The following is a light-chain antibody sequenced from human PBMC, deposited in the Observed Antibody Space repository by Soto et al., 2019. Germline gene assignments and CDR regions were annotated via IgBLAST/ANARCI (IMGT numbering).Light chain of an antibody. Sequence: EIGLTQSPATLSLSPGERATLSCRASQSVSSYLAWYQQKPGQAPRLLIYDASNRATGIPARFSGSGSGTDFTLTISSLEPEDFAVYYCQQRSNLPLTFGGLTKV. CDR1: QSVSSY. J-gene: IGKJ4*01. CDR3: QQRSNLPLT. V-gene: IGKV3-11*01. CDR2: DAS.